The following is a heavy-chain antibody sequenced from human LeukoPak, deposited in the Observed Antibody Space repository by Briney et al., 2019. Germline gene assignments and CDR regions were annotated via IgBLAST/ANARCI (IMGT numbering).Heavy chain of an antibody. CDR1: GFTFSSYA. J-gene: IGHJ4*02. V-gene: IGHV3-30*04. CDR3: TTGRRNPDY. Sequence: GGSLRLSCAASGFTFSSYAMHWVRQAPGKGLEWVAVISYDGSNKYYADSVKGRFTISRDNSKNTLYLQMNSLRAEDTAVYYCTTGRRNPDYWGQGTLVTVSS. CDR2: ISYDGSNK.